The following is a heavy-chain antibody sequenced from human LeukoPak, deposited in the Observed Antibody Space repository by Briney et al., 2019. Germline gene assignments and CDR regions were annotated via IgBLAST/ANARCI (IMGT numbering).Heavy chain of an antibody. D-gene: IGHD1-26*01. J-gene: IGHJ4*02. CDR3: ARVFARSGEISGSYFYY. Sequence: ASVKVSCKASGYTFTSYGISWVRQAPGQGLEWTGWISAYNGNTNYAQTRQGRVTMTTDTSTSTAYMELRSLRSEDTAVYYCARVFARSGEISGSYFYYWGQGTLVTVSS. CDR1: GYTFTSYG. CDR2: ISAYNGNT. V-gene: IGHV1-18*01.